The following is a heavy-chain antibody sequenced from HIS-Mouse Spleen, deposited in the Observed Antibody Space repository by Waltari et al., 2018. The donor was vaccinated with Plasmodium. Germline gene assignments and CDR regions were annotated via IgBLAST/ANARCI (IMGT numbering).Heavy chain of an antibody. Sequence: QVTLRESGPALVKHTQPLTLTCTFSGFSLSPSAMCVTWIRQPPGKALEWLARIDWDDDKYYSTSLKTRLTISKDTSKNQVVLTMTNMDPVDTATYYCARTTYSSSSAKYYYYGMDVWGQGTTVTVSS. CDR2: IDWDDDK. V-gene: IGHV2-70*15. CDR1: GFSLSPSAMC. D-gene: IGHD6-6*01. J-gene: IGHJ6*02. CDR3: ARTTYSSSSAKYYYYGMDV.